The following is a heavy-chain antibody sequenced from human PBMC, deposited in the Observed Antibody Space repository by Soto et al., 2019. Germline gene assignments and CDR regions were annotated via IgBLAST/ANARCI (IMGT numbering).Heavy chain of an antibody. D-gene: IGHD3-10*01. CDR1: GLTFSDCY. CDR3: AGVRCGEWGYAMDG. V-gene: IGHV3-11*01. CDR2: ISSSGSSI. Sequence: QVQLVESGGGLVKPGGSLRLSCAASGLTFSDCYMNWIRQAPGKGLEWVSYISSSGSSINYAGSVKGRFTISRDNAKNSLYLQMNGLRAEDTAMYYWAGVRCGEWGYAMDGWGQGTTVTVSS. J-gene: IGHJ6*02.